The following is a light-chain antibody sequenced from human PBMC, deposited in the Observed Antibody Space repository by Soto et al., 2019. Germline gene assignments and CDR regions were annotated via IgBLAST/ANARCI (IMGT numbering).Light chain of an antibody. V-gene: IGLV1-47*01. J-gene: IGLJ1*01. CDR2: RSD. CDR1: SSNIGSNY. Sequence: QSVLTQPPSASGTPGQRVTISCSGSSSNIGSNYVYWYQQLPGTAPKLLIYRSDQRPSGVPDRFSGSKSGTSAFLAISGLRSEDEADYYCAAWDDSLSGYVFGTGTKLTVL. CDR3: AAWDDSLSGYV.